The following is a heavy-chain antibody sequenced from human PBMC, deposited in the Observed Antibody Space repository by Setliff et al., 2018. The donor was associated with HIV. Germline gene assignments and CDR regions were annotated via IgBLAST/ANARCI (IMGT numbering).Heavy chain of an antibody. J-gene: IGHJ4*02. V-gene: IGHV3-21*01. CDR1: GFNFTSYS. CDR2: ISSSGNYM. CDR3: ARDKDMTVAFDL. D-gene: IGHD3-22*01. Sequence: CVASGFNFTSYSMNWVRQAPGKGLEWVSSISSSGNYMFYADSVKGRFTISRDNAGNSLSLLMNSLRAEDTAVYFCARDKDMTVAFDLWGQGTPVTVSS.